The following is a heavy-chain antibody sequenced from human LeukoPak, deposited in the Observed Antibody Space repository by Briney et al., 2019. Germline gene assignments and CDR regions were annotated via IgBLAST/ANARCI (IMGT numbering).Heavy chain of an antibody. CDR1: GFTFSSYA. Sequence: GGSLRLSCAASGFTFSSYAMSWIRQAPGKGLEWVSYISSSGSTIYYADSVKGRFTISRDNAKNSLYLQMNSLRAEDTAVYYCARVGTVAGIAFDYWGQGTLVTVSS. J-gene: IGHJ4*02. CDR2: ISSSGSTI. V-gene: IGHV3-11*04. CDR3: ARVGTVAGIAFDY. D-gene: IGHD6-19*01.